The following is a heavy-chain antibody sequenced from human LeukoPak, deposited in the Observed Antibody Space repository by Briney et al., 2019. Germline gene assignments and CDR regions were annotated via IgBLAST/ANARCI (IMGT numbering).Heavy chain of an antibody. J-gene: IGHJ3*02. CDR3: AREEAEAFDI. Sequence: GGSLRLSCAASGFTFSSYSMNWVRQAPGKALEWVSSISSSSSYIYYADSVKGRFTISRDNAKNSLYLEMNSLRAEDTAVYYCAREEAEAFDIWGQGKMVTVSS. V-gene: IGHV3-21*01. CDR2: ISSSSSYI. CDR1: GFTFSSYS.